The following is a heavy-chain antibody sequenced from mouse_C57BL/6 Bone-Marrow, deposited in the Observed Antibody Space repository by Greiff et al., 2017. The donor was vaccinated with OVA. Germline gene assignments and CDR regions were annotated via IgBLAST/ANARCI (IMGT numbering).Heavy chain of an antibody. J-gene: IGHJ2*01. CDR3: ARYGSYRGRPFDY. D-gene: IGHD1-1*02. V-gene: IGHV1-69*01. CDR1: GYTFTSYW. Sequence: QVQLQQPGAELVMPGASVKLSCKASGYTFTSYWMHWVKQRPGQGLEWIGEIDPSDSYTNYNQKFKGKSTLTVDKSSSTAYMQLSSLTSEDSAVYYCARYGSYRGRPFDYWGQGTTLTVSS. CDR2: IDPSDSYT.